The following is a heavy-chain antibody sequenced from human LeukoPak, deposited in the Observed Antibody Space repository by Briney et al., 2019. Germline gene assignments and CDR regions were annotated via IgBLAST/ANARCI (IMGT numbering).Heavy chain of an antibody. CDR2: ISAYDGNT. D-gene: IGHD3-22*01. CDR1: GYSFTSYA. J-gene: IGHJ4*02. CDR3: ARDLYYYDSTGSPSDY. Sequence: GASVKVSCKASGYSFTSYAISWVRQAPGQGLEWMGWISAYDGNTNYPQKFQGRVTMTTDTSTTTAYMELRSLRSDDTAVYYCARDLYYYDSTGSPSDYWGQGTLVTVSS. V-gene: IGHV1-18*01.